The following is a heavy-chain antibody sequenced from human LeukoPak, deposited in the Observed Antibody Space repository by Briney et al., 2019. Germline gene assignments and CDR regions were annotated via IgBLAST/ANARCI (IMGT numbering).Heavy chain of an antibody. J-gene: IGHJ5*02. CDR1: GGSISSGGYS. CDR2: IYHSGST. CDR3: ARPISSGWYGGNWFDP. D-gene: IGHD6-19*01. V-gene: IGHV4-30-2*01. Sequence: SQTLSLTCAVSGGSISSGGYSWSWIRQPPGKGLEWIGCIYHSGSTYYNPSLKSRVTISVDRSKNQFSLKLSSVTAADTAVYYCARPISSGWYGGNWFDPWGQGTLVTVSS.